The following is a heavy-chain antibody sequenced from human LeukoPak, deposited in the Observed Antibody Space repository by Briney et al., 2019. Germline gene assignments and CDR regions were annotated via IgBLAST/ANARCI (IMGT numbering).Heavy chain of an antibody. CDR3: ARVVVTGGDWFDP. CDR2: IFYSGIT. V-gene: IGHV4-39*07. D-gene: IGHD2-15*01. J-gene: IGHJ5*02. CDR1: GDSISSNTYY. Sequence: SETLSLTCAVSGDSISSNTYYWGWIRRPPGKGLEWIGSIFYSGITYYNPSLKSRVTKSIDTSKNQFSLKLSSVTAADTAVYYCARVVVTGGDWFDPWGLGTLVTVSS.